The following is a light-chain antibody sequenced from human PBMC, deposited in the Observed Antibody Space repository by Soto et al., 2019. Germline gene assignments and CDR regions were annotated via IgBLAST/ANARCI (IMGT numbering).Light chain of an antibody. J-gene: IGLJ2*01. CDR2: YDS. V-gene: IGLV3-21*04. Sequence: SYELTQPPSVSVAPGKTARMTCGGNNIGSKSVHWYQQKPGQAPVLVIYYDSDRPSGIPERFSGSNSGNTATLTISRVEAGDEADYYCQVWDSSSDRVVFGGGTKVTVL. CDR3: QVWDSSSDRVV. CDR1: NIGSKS.